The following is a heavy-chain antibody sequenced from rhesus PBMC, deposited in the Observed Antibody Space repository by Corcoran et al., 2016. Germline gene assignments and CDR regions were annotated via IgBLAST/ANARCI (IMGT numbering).Heavy chain of an antibody. D-gene: IGHD3-28*01. V-gene: IGHV4-106*01. Sequence: QVQLQESGPGLVKPSEPLSLTCAVSGGSISDDYYWSWIRQPPGTVLEWLGYIYGSGGGNKYKRALKNRVTISIDTAKNQWSMKLSSVTAADTAVYYCARERYYEDSGYKNGLDVWGPGGLVTVSS. CDR1: GGSISDDYY. CDR3: ARERYYEDSGYKNGLDV. J-gene: IGHJ5-1*01. CDR2: IYGSGGGN.